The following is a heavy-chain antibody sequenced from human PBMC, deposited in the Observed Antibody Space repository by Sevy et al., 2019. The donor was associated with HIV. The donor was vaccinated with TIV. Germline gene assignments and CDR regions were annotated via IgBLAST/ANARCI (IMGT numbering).Heavy chain of an antibody. D-gene: IGHD3-3*01. J-gene: IGHJ6*02. CDR3: TRQEAYYDFWIGYYFGYGMDV. Sequence: GGSLRLSCTASGFTFGDYAMSWFRQAPGKGLEWVGFIRSKAYGGTTEYAASVKGRFTISRDDSKSIAYLQMNSLKTEDTAVYYCTRQEAYYDFWIGYYFGYGMDVWGQGTTVTVSS. CDR1: GFTFGDYA. V-gene: IGHV3-49*03. CDR2: IRSKAYGGTT.